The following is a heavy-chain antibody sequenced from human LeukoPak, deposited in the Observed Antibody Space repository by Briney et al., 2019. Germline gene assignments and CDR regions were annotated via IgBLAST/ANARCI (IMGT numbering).Heavy chain of an antibody. D-gene: IGHD5-12*01. V-gene: IGHV4-61*02. CDR3: TRDSSGYDWFYDY. J-gene: IGHJ4*02. CDR1: GGSINSGSYY. Sequence: MASETLSLTCTVSGGSINSGSYYWSWIRQPAGRGLEWIGRISSSGSTNYNPSLKSRVTMSVDRSKNQIPLMLYSVTAADTAVYFCTRDSSGYDWFYDYWGQGTLVTVSS. CDR2: ISSSGST.